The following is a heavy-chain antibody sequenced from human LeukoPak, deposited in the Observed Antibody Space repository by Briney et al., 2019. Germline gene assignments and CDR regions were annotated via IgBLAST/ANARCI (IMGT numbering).Heavy chain of an antibody. CDR1: GGSISSSSYY. Sequence: PSETLSLTCTVSGGSISSSSYYWGWIRQPPGKGLEWIGSIYYSGSTYYNPSLKSRVTISVDTSKNQFSLKLSSVTAADTAVYYCARDGYDYVWGSYRRDLWGQGTLVTVSS. V-gene: IGHV4-39*07. CDR2: IYYSGST. D-gene: IGHD3-16*02. CDR3: ARDGYDYVWGSYRRDL. J-gene: IGHJ5*02.